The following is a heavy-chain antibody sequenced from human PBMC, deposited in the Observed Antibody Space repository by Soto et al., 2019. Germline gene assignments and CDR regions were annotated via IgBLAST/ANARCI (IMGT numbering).Heavy chain of an antibody. Sequence: PSETLSLTCAVSGYSISSSNWWGWIRQPPGKGLEWIGYIYYSGSTYYNPSLKSRVTMSVDTSKNQFSLKLSSVTAVDTAVYYCARFSNWKGDRFDPWGQGTLVTVSS. J-gene: IGHJ5*02. D-gene: IGHD1-1*01. CDR3: ARFSNWKGDRFDP. CDR1: GYSISSSNW. V-gene: IGHV4-28*01. CDR2: IYYSGST.